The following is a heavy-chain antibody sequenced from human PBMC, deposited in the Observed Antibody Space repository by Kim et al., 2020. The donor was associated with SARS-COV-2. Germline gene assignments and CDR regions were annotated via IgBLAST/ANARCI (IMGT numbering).Heavy chain of an antibody. CDR1: GFTVSSNY. CDR3: AREGQIVGATRRGKREAFDI. V-gene: IGHV3-53*01. D-gene: IGHD1-26*01. CDR2: IYSGGST. J-gene: IGHJ3*02. Sequence: GGSLRLSCAASGFTVSSNYMSWVRQAPGKGLEWVSVIYSGGSTYYADSVKGRFTISRDNSKNTLYLQMNSLRAEDTAVYYCAREGQIVGATRRGKREAFDIWGQGTMVTVSS.